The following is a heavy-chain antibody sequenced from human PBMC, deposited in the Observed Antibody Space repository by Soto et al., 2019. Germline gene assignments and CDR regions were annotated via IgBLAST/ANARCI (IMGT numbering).Heavy chain of an antibody. CDR3: AADPYHCSGADCYSIDRPGVSYNGMDV. CDR1: GFTFSNSA. J-gene: IGHJ6*02. Sequence: SVKVSCKASGFTFSNSAVQWVRQARGQRLEWLGWIVVGSGNTNYAQKFQDRVTISRDMSTSTAYMDLGSLRSADTAVYDCAADPYHCSGADCYSIDRPGVSYNGMDVWGQGTSVTVSS. D-gene: IGHD2-15*01. CDR2: IVVGSGNT. V-gene: IGHV1-58*01.